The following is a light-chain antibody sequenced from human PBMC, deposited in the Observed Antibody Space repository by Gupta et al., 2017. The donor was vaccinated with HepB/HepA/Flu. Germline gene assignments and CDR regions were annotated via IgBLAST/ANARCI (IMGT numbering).Light chain of an antibody. CDR3: AAWDDSLNVV. V-gene: IGLV1-44*01. CDR1: SSNIGSNT. Sequence: QSVLTQPPSASGTPGQRVTISCSGSSSNIGSNTVNWYQQLPGTAPKRLSYSNNQRPSGFPDRFSGSKSGTSASLAISGLQSEDEADYYCAAWDDSLNVVFGGGTKLTVL. J-gene: IGLJ2*01. CDR2: SNN.